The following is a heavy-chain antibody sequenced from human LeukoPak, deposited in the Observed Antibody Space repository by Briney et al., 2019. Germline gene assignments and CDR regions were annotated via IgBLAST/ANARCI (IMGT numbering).Heavy chain of an antibody. CDR3: ARQYCSSTSCRPFDY. V-gene: IGHV4-31*03. D-gene: IGHD2-2*01. Sequence: SQTLSLTRTVSGGSISSGGYYWSWIRQHPGKGLEWIGYIYYSGSTYYNPSLKSRVTISVDTSKNQFSLKLSSVTAADTAVYYCARQYCSSTSCRPFDYWGQGTLVTVSS. J-gene: IGHJ4*02. CDR1: GGSISSGGYY. CDR2: IYYSGST.